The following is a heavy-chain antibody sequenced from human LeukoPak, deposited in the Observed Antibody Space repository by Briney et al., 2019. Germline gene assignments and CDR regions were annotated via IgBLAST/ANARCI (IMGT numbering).Heavy chain of an antibody. D-gene: IGHD3-3*01. V-gene: IGHV4-59*01. J-gene: IGHJ4*02. Sequence: SETLSLTCTVSDRSMSTYYWTWIRQPPGKGLEWIGYIYYSGSTNYNPSLKSRVTISVDTSKNQFSLKLSSVTAADTAVYYCARGGVLRFLEWPHFDYWGQGTLVTVSS. CDR2: IYYSGST. CDR3: ARGGVLRFLEWPHFDY. CDR1: DRSMSTYY.